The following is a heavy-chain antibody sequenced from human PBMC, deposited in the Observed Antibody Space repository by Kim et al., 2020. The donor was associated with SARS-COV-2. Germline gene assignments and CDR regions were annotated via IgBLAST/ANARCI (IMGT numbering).Heavy chain of an antibody. J-gene: IGHJ3*02. V-gene: IGHV3-33*01. D-gene: IGHD3-22*01. CDR2: IWYDGSNK. CDR3: ARARIEYYYDSSGSTPDAFDI. Sequence: GSLRLSCAASGFTFSSYGMHWVRQAPGKGLEWVAVIWYDGSNKYYADSVKGRFTISRDNSKNTLYLQMNSLRAEDTAVYYCARARIEYYYDSSGSTPDAFDIWGQGTMVTVSS. CDR1: GFTFSSYG.